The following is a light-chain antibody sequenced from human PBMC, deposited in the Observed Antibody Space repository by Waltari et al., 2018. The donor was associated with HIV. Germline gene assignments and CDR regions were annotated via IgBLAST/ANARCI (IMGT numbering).Light chain of an antibody. Sequence: QSALTQPASVSGSPGQSITISCTGTFSDVGSYNLVSWYQQHPGEAPKLMIYEVTKRPSGISSRFSGSKSGNTASLTISGLQAEDEANYYGCSYAGSRIHVIFGGGTKLTVL. CDR2: EVT. CDR3: CSYAGSRIHVI. V-gene: IGLV2-23*02. J-gene: IGLJ2*01. CDR1: FSDVGSYNL.